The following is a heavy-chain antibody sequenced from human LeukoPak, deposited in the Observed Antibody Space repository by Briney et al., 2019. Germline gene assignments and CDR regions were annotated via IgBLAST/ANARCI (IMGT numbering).Heavy chain of an antibody. CDR3: ARDAGYSSGAFDY. Sequence: GGSLRLSCAASGFTFSTYAMHWVRQAPGKGLEWVAIISYDGINEYYADSVKGRFTISRDNSKKTLYLQMNSLRAEDTAVYYCARDAGYSSGAFDYWGQGTLVTVSS. CDR1: GFTFSTYA. D-gene: IGHD6-19*01. V-gene: IGHV3-30-3*01. CDR2: ISYDGINE. J-gene: IGHJ4*02.